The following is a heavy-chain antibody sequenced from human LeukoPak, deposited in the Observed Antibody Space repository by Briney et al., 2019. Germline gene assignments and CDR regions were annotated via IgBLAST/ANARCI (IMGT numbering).Heavy chain of an antibody. J-gene: IGHJ5*02. Sequence: SETLSLTCTVSGASISSYYWSWIRQPPGKGLEWIGYIDYSGSTNYNPSLKSRVIISVDTSKTQFSLKLSSVTAADTAVYYCARSRNRFDPWGQGTLVTVSS. V-gene: IGHV4-59*01. CDR2: IDYSGST. CDR1: GASISSYY. CDR3: ARSRNRFDP.